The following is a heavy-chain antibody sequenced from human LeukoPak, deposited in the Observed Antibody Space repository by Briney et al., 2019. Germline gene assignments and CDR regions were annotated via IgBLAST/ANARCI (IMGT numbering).Heavy chain of an antibody. V-gene: IGHV3-15*01. CDR2: IKSKTDGGTT. CDR3: AAVSVDYGDSSFDF. D-gene: IGHD4-17*01. J-gene: IGHJ4*02. Sequence: GGSLRLSCAASGFTFSNAWMSWVRQAPGKGLEWVGRIKSKTDGGTTDYAEPVKGRFTISRDDSKNTLCLQMNFLKTEDTALYYCAAVSVDYGDSSFDFWGQGTLVTVSS. CDR1: GFTFSNAW.